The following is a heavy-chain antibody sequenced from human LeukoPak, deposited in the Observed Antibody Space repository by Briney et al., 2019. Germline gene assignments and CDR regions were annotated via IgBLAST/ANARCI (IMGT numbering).Heavy chain of an antibody. D-gene: IGHD3-16*01. J-gene: IGHJ4*02. Sequence: PGRSLRLSCAASGFTFSSYGVHWVRQAPGKGLEWVAVIWYEGSNKYYAESVKDRFTISRDNSKTTLYLQMNSLRVEDTALYYCARLGVRWSIDYWGQGTLVSVSS. CDR3: ARLGVRWSIDY. V-gene: IGHV3-33*01. CDR1: GFTFSSYG. CDR2: IWYEGSNK.